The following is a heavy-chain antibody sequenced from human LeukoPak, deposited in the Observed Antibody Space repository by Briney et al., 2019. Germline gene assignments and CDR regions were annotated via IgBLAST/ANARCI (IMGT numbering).Heavy chain of an antibody. J-gene: IGHJ4*02. CDR2: FDPADDVT. D-gene: IGHD6-13*01. Sequence: ASVKVSCKVSGYTLTELSMHWVRQAPGKGLEWMGGFDPADDVTIYAQKFQGRVTMTEDTSTDTAYMELSSLRSEDTAIYYCATDPLTAAPVIRNWGQGTLVTVSS. V-gene: IGHV1-24*01. CDR1: GYTLTELS. CDR3: ATDPLTAAPVIRN.